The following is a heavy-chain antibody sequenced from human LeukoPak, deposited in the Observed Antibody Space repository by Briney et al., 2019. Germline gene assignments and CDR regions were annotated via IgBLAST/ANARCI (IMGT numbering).Heavy chain of an antibody. J-gene: IGHJ6*03. CDR2: ISGSGGST. CDR3: AKRVYCSSTSCYRDYYYYYYMDV. Sequence: PGGSLRLSCAASGLTFSSYAMSWVRQAPGKGLEWVSAISGSGGSTYYADSVKGRFTISRDNSKNTLYLQMNSLRAEDTAVYYCAKRVYCSSTSCYRDYYYYYYMDVWGKGTTVTVSS. D-gene: IGHD2-2*01. CDR1: GLTFSSYA. V-gene: IGHV3-23*01.